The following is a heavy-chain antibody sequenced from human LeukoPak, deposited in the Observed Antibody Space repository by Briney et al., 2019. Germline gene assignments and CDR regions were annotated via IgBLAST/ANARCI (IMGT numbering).Heavy chain of an antibody. J-gene: IGHJ4*02. CDR2: INHSGST. CDR3: ASPGGAVAGTGFDY. D-gene: IGHD6-19*01. V-gene: IGHV4-34*01. CDR1: GGSFSNYY. Sequence: SESLSLTCAVYGGSFSNYYWSWIRQPPGKGLEWIGEINHSGSTNYNPSLKSRVTISVDTSKNQFSLKLSSVTAADTAVYYCASPGGAVAGTGFDYWGQGTLVTVSS.